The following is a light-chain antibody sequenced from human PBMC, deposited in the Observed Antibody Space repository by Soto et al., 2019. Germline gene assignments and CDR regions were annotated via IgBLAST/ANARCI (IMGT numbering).Light chain of an antibody. J-gene: IGKJ3*01. Sequence: DIQMTQSPSSLSASVGDRVTITCRASQSISSYLNWYQQKPGKAPKLLIYAASSLQSGVPSRFSGSGSGTDLTLTISSLQPEDFATYYWQQSYSTPGVTFGPGTKVDIK. V-gene: IGKV1-39*01. CDR2: AAS. CDR3: QQSYSTPGVT. CDR1: QSISSY.